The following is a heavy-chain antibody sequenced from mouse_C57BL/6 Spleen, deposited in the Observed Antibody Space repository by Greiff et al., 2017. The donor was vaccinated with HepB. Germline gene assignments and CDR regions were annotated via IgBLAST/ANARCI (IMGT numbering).Heavy chain of an antibody. CDR3: ARSEDYPAWFAY. CDR1: GYTFTSYW. J-gene: IGHJ3*01. Sequence: QVQLQQPGAELVKPGASVKMSCKASGYTFTSYWITWVKQRPGQGLEWIGDIYPGSGSTNYNEKFKSKATLTVDTSSSTAYMQRSSLTSEDSAVYYCARSEDYPAWFAYWGQGTLVTVSA. CDR2: IYPGSGST. V-gene: IGHV1-55*01. D-gene: IGHD2-4*01.